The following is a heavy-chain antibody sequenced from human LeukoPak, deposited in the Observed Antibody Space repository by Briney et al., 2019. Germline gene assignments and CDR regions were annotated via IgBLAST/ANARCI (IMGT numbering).Heavy chain of an antibody. CDR3: ARRLTQYDCFDP. CDR2: TYYRSKWYY. CDR1: GDSVSSNSAA. J-gene: IGHJ5*02. Sequence: SQTLSLTCAISGDSVSSNSAAWNWIRQSPSRGLEWLGRTYYRSKWYYDYAASVKSRIIINPDTSKNQFSLQLNSVTPEDTAVYYCARRLTQYDCFDPWGQGILVTVSS. V-gene: IGHV6-1*01. D-gene: IGHD2-2*01.